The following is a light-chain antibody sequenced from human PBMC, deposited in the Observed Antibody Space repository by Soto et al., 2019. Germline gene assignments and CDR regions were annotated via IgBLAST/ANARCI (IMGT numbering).Light chain of an antibody. CDR3: GTWDSSLSGYVV. Sequence: QSVLTQPPSVSAAPGQKVTISCSGSNSNIGNNYVSWYQHVPGTAPKLLMYETDKRPSGIPDRFSGSKSGTSATLGITGLQTGDEADYYCGTWDSSLSGYVVFGGGTKLTVL. CDR2: ETD. V-gene: IGLV1-51*02. J-gene: IGLJ2*01. CDR1: NSNIGNNY.